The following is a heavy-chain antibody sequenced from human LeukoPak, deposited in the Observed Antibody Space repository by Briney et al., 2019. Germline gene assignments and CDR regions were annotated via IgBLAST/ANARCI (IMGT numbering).Heavy chain of an antibody. CDR1: GFSIISSNW. CDR2: IFYGRTI. D-gene: IGHD1-14*01. V-gene: IGHV4-28*05. CDR3: ARNPEIAAFED. Sequence: SETLSLTCAVSGFSIISSNWWGWIRQPPGKGLEWIGSIFYGRTIYYNLSLKSRVTMSLDTSKNQFSLKVRSMTAVDTAVYYCARNPEIAAFEDWGQGILVTVSS. J-gene: IGHJ4*02.